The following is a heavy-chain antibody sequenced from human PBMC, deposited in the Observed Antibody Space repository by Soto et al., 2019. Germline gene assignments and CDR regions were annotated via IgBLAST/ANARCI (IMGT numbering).Heavy chain of an antibody. V-gene: IGHV4-59*01. CDR1: GDSIGSYH. J-gene: IGHJ4*02. CDR3: ARGALYTAMVRGGFDY. D-gene: IGHD5-18*01. CDR2: IYYSGST. Sequence: SETLSLTCTVSGDSIGSYHWSWVRQPPGKGLEWIGYIYYSGSTNYNPSLKSRVTISVDTSKNQFSLKLSSVTAADMAVYYCARGALYTAMVRGGFDYWGQGTPVTVSS.